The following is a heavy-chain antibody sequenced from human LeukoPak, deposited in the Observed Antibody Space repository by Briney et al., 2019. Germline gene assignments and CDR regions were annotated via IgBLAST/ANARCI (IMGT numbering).Heavy chain of an antibody. Sequence: GGSLRLSCAASGFTFASNAMSWVLQAPGKGLEWVSSITGSVGSTYYADSVKGRFTISRDISKNTLYLQMNSLRAEDTAVYYCAKAPYSSSWGIDYWGQGTLVTVSS. V-gene: IGHV3-23*01. CDR2: ITGSVGST. CDR3: AKAPYSSSWGIDY. D-gene: IGHD6-13*01. J-gene: IGHJ4*02. CDR1: GFTFASNA.